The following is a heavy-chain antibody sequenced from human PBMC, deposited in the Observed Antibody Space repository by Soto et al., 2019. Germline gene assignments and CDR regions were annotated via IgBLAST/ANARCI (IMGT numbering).Heavy chain of an antibody. V-gene: IGHV3-23*01. Sequence: EVQLLESGGGLVQPGGSLRLSCAASGFTFSSYAMSWVRQAPGKGLEWVSAISGSGGSTYYVDSVKGRFTISRDNSKNTLYLQMNSLRAEDTAVYYCAKDRIAAVGVNYYYYYYGMDVWGQGTTVTVSS. CDR2: ISGSGGST. CDR3: AKDRIAAVGVNYYYYYYGMDV. CDR1: GFTFSSYA. J-gene: IGHJ6*02. D-gene: IGHD6-6*01.